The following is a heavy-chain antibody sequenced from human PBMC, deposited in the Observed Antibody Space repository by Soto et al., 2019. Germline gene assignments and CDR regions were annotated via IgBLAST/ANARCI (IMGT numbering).Heavy chain of an antibody. J-gene: IGHJ4*02. CDR3: ARGGHCTNGVCSAPDY. CDR2: IYYGGSA. D-gene: IGHD2-8*01. V-gene: IGHV4-59*08. CDR1: GGSISTYY. Sequence: SETLSLTCTVSGGSISTYYWNWILQPPGKGLEWIGYIYYGGSANYNPSLKSRVTISVDTSKKQFSLKLSSVTAADTAVYYCARGGHCTNGVCSAPDYWGQGTLVTVSS.